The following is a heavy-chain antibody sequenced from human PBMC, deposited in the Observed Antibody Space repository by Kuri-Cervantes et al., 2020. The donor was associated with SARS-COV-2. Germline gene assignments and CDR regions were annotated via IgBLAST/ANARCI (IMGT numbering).Heavy chain of an antibody. CDR3: ARLIVGDATGDC. J-gene: IGHJ4*02. V-gene: IGHV1-69*13. Sequence: SVKVSCKASGYTFTSYGISWVRQAPGQGLEWMGGIIPLFGTTTYAQKFQGRVTITADESTSTVYMDLPSLRSEDTAVYFCARLIVGDATGDCWGQGTLVTVSS. CDR2: IIPLFGTT. CDR1: GYTFTSYG. D-gene: IGHD2/OR15-2a*01.